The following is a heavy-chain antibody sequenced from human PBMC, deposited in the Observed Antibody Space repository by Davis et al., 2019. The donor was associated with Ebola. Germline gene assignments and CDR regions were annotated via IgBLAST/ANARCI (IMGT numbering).Heavy chain of an antibody. J-gene: IGHJ6*04. D-gene: IGHD5-18*01. CDR1: GDSVSSAG. Sequence: HSQTLSLTCAISGDSVSSAGWNWIRQSPSRGLEWLGRTYYYRSKWSNDYAVSVKSRITINPDTSKNQFSLQLNSVTPEDTALYYCARGWLRAGMDVWGEGTTVTVPS. V-gene: IGHV6-1*01. CDR2: TYYYRSKWSN. CDR3: ARGWLRAGMDV.